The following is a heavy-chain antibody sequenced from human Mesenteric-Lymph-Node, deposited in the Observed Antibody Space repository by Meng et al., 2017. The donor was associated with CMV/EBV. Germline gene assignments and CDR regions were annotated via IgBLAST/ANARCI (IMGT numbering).Heavy chain of an antibody. CDR1: GYTFTSYY. V-gene: IGHV1-46*01. CDR2: INPSGGST. J-gene: IGHJ6*02. D-gene: IGHD2-15*01. CDR3: ARGRGVAAKRRGVHYYGMDV. Sequence: ASVKVSCKASGYTFTSYYMHWVRQAPGQGLEWMGIINPSGGSTSYAQKFQGRVTMTRNTSISTAYMELSSLRSEDTAVYYCARGRGVAAKRRGVHYYGMDVWGQGTTVTVSS.